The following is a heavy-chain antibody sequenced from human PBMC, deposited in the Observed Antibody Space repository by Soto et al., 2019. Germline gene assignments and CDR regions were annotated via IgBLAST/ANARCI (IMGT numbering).Heavy chain of an antibody. V-gene: IGHV1-8*01. Sequence: ASVKVSCKTSGYTFTSYDINWVRQAPGQGLEWMGWMKPNSGDTGYAPKLQGRVNMTRNTSTGTAYMELSSLISEDTAVYYCARRRAVVAARPYYYYAMDVWGQGTTVTVSS. CDR1: GYTFTSYD. D-gene: IGHD6-6*01. CDR3: ARRRAVVAARPYYYYAMDV. J-gene: IGHJ6*02. CDR2: MKPNSGDT.